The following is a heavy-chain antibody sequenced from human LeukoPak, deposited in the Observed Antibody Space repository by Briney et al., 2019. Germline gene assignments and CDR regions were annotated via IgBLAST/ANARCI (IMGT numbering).Heavy chain of an antibody. CDR3: ARQGYSSKKWYFDL. D-gene: IGHD6-13*01. V-gene: IGHV4-59*08. CDR1: GGSISSCY. CDR2: IYYSGST. J-gene: IGHJ2*01. Sequence: SETLSLTCTVSGGSISSCYWSWIRQPPGKGLEWIGYIYYSGSTNYNPSLKSRVTISVDTSKNQFSLKLSSVTAADTAVYYCARQGYSSKKWYFDLWGRGTLVTVSS.